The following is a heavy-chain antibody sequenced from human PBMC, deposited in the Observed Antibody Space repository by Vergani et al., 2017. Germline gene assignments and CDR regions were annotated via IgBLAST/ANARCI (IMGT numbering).Heavy chain of an antibody. CDR2: IIPIFGTA. CDR1: GGTFSSYA. V-gene: IGHV1-69*01. D-gene: IGHD6-13*01. CDR3: ARLEQQLVPRNQAPDY. J-gene: IGHJ4*02. Sequence: QVQLVQSGAEVKKPGASVKVSCKASGGTFSSYAISWVRQAPGQGLEWMGGIIPIFGTANYAQKFQGRVTITADESTSTAYMELSSLRSEDTAVYYCARLEQQLVPRNQAPDYWGRGTLVTVSS.